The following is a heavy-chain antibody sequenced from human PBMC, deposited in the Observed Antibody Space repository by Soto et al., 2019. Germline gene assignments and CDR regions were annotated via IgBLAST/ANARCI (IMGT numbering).Heavy chain of an antibody. CDR3: ARRRIQLWYPFDY. J-gene: IGHJ4*02. D-gene: IGHD5-18*01. CDR1: GGSISRYY. CDR2: IYYSGST. Sequence: SETLSLTCTVSGGSISRYYWSWIRQPPGKGLEWIGYIYYSGSTNYNPSLKSRVTISVDTSKNQFSLKLSSVTAADTAVYSCARRRIQLWYPFDYWGQGTQVTVSS. V-gene: IGHV4-59*01.